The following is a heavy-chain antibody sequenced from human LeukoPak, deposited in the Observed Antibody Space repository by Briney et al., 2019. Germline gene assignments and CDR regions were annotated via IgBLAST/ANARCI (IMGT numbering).Heavy chain of an antibody. CDR2: VYWTDDN. V-gene: IGHV2-5*01. Sequence: SGPTLVKPQHTLSQTCHLSWLSLRDTAGGGHWIHRPPRKALEWLAIVYWTDDNKYSPSLRSRLTVTKDSSKNQVVLTMTNMDPVDTATYYCTHSSGWTTDFWGKGILVTVSS. CDR1: WLSLRDTAGG. D-gene: IGHD6-19*01. J-gene: IGHJ4*02. CDR3: THSSGWTTDF.